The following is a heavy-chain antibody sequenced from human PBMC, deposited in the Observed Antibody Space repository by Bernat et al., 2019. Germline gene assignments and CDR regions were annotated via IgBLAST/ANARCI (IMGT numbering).Heavy chain of an antibody. J-gene: IGHJ6*02. CDR2: IGTAGDT. CDR1: GFTFSSYD. Sequence: EVQLVESGGGLVQPGGSLRLSCAASGFTFSSYDMHWVRQATGKGLEWVSAIGTAGDTYYPGSMKGRFTISRENAKNSLYLQMNSLRAGDTAVYYCARGGCSSTSCLAYYYYYGMDVWGQGTTVTVSS. CDR3: ARGGCSSTSCLAYYYYYGMDV. D-gene: IGHD2-2*01. V-gene: IGHV3-13*04.